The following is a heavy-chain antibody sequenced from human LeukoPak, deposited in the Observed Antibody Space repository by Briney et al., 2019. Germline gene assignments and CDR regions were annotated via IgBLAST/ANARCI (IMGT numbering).Heavy chain of an antibody. D-gene: IGHD6-19*01. CDR1: GYTFTGYY. V-gene: IGHV1-2*02. CDR2: INPNSGGT. J-gene: IGHJ4*02. Sequence: GASVKVSCKASGYTFTGYYMHWVRQAPGQGLEWMGWINPNSGGTNYAQKFQGRVTMTRDTSISTAYMGLSRLRSDDTAVYYCARPAVAGPGHEYYFDYWGQGTLVTVSS. CDR3: ARPAVAGPGHEYYFDY.